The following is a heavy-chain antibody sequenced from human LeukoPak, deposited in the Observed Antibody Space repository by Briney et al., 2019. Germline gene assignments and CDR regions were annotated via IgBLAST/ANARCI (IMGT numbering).Heavy chain of an antibody. CDR1: GGSLSSYY. D-gene: IGHD2-21*01. V-gene: IGHV4-39*07. Sequence: SETLSLTCTVSGGSLSSYYWGWIRQPPGKGLEWIGSIYYSGSTYYNPSLKSRVTISVDTSKNQFSLKLSSVTAADTAVYYCARGDVLLNAFDIWGQGTMVTVSS. CDR2: IYYSGST. J-gene: IGHJ3*02. CDR3: ARGDVLLNAFDI.